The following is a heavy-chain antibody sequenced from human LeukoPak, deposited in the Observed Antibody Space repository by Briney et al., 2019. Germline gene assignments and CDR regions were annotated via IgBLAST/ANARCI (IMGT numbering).Heavy chain of an antibody. Sequence: ASVKVSCKASGYTFTSYYMHWVRQALGQGLEWMGIINPSGGSTSYAQKFQGRVTMTRDTSISTAYMELSRLRSDDTAVYYCATTTGTTHDAFDIWGQGTVVTVSS. CDR3: ATTTGTTHDAFDI. V-gene: IGHV1-46*01. CDR1: GYTFTSYY. CDR2: INPSGGST. J-gene: IGHJ3*02. D-gene: IGHD1-1*01.